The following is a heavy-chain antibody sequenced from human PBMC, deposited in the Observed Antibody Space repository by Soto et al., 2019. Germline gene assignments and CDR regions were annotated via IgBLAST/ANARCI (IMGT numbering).Heavy chain of an antibody. CDR1: GFTFSSYG. J-gene: IGHJ4*02. Sequence: GGSLRLSCAASGFTFSSYGMHWVRQAPGKGLEWVALIWYDGTKEYYADSVRGRFTISRDNFKNTLYLQMNSLRAEDTAVYYCARGAAADTVGFDYWGQGTLVTVSS. CDR3: ARGAAADTVGFDY. V-gene: IGHV3-33*01. CDR2: IWYDGTKE. D-gene: IGHD6-13*01.